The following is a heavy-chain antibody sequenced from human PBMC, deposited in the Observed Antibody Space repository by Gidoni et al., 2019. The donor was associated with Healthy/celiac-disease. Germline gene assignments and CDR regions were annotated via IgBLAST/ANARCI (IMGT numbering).Heavy chain of an antibody. CDR3: ARLGFGDPYLVGY. D-gene: IGHD3-10*01. V-gene: IGHV4-59*08. CDR2: IYSSGST. J-gene: IGHJ4*02. CDR1: GGSISSYY. Sequence: QVQLQESGPGLVKPSETLSLTCTVSGGSISSYYWSWIRQPPGKGLEWIGYIYSSGSTNYNPSLKSRVTISVDTSKNQFSLKLSSVTAADTAVYYCARLGFGDPYLVGYWGQGTLVTVSS.